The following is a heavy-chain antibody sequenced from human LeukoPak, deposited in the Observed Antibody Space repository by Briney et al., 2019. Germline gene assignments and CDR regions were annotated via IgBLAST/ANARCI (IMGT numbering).Heavy chain of an antibody. J-gene: IGHJ3*02. D-gene: IGHD3-22*01. V-gene: IGHV3-33*01. Sequence: GRSLRLSCAASGFTFSSYGMHWVRQAPGKGLEWVAVIWYDGSNKYYADSVKGRFTISRDNSKNTLYLQMNSLRAEDTAVYYCARKGDYYDSSGSAFFDIWGQRTMVTVSS. CDR3: ARKGDYYDSSGSAFFDI. CDR2: IWYDGSNK. CDR1: GFTFSSYG.